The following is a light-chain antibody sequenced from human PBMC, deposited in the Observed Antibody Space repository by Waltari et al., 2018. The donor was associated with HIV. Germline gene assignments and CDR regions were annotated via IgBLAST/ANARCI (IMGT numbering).Light chain of an antibody. V-gene: IGLV2-14*03. CDR3: SSYTSSSTLV. CDR1: SSDVGGYNY. CDR2: DVS. J-gene: IGLJ2*01. Sequence: QSALTQPASVSGSPGQSITISCTGTSSDVGGYNYVSWYQQHPGKAPKLMIYDVSNRPPGVSNRFSGSKSGNTSSLTISGLQAEDDADYYCSSYTSSSTLVFGGGTKLTVL.